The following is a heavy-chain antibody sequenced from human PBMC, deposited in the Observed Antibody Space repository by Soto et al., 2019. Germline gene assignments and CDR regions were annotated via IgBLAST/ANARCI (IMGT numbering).Heavy chain of an antibody. V-gene: IGHV1-18*01. CDR2: ISAYNGST. CDR1: GYTFTSYG. Sequence: ASVKFSCKASGYTFTSYGISWVRQAPGQELECMVWISAYNGSTNDXXKLQGRVXXTTDTSTSTAXMELRXLRSDDTAVYYCARAYYYDSTGPYPDDVDYXXQ. J-gene: IGHJ4*01. D-gene: IGHD3-22*01. CDR3: ARAYYYDSTGPYPDDVDY.